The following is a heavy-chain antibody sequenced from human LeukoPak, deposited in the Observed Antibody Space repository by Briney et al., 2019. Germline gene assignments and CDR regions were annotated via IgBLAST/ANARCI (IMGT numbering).Heavy chain of an antibody. Sequence: SETLSLTCTVSGGPISSYYWSWIQQPAGKGLEWIGYIYYSGSTNYNPSLKSRVTISVDTSKNQFSLKLSSVTATDTAVYYCARGGSSGWSYYFDYWGQGTLVTVSS. J-gene: IGHJ4*02. CDR3: ARGGSSGWSYYFDY. CDR1: GGPISSYY. D-gene: IGHD6-19*01. V-gene: IGHV4-59*01. CDR2: IYYSGST.